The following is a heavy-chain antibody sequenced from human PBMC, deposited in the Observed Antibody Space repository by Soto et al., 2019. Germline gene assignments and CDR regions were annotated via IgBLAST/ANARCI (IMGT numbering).Heavy chain of an antibody. Sequence: GGSLRLSCAASGFTFSSYSMNWVRQAPGKGLEWVSSISSSSSYIYYADSVKGRFTISRDNAKNSLYLQMNSLRAEDTAVYYCARDQNYYDSSGFVGYYYGMDVWGQGTTVTVSS. V-gene: IGHV3-21*01. D-gene: IGHD3-22*01. CDR2: ISSSSSYI. J-gene: IGHJ6*02. CDR3: ARDQNYYDSSGFVGYYYGMDV. CDR1: GFTFSSYS.